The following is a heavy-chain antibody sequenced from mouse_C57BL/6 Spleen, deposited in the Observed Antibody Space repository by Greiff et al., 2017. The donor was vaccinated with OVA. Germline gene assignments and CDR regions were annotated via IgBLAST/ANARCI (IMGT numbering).Heavy chain of an antibody. D-gene: IGHD1-1*01. Sequence: VKLMESGAELVKPGASVKLSCKASGYTFTEYTIHWVKQRSGQGLEWIGWFYPGSGSIKYNEKFKDKATLTADKSSSTVYMELSRLTSEDSAVYFCARHGIYYYGSSLNWYFDVWGTGTTVTVSS. V-gene: IGHV1-62-2*01. CDR3: ARHGIYYYGSSLNWYFDV. J-gene: IGHJ1*03. CDR2: FYPGSGSI. CDR1: GYTFTEYT.